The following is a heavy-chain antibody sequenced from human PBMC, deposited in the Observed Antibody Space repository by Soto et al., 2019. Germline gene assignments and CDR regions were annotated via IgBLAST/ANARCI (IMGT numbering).Heavy chain of an antibody. CDR3: AREEPASRRHDY. V-gene: IGHV4-34*02. Sequence: QVQLQQWGAGLLKPSDTLSLTCAVYGGSFSDYYWSWIRQTPEKGLEWIGEVSHSGSTTYNPSLKNRVTIAIDTSKNQFSLTLNSVTAADTAMYFCAREEPASRRHDYWGQGNLVTVSS. D-gene: IGHD1-26*01. CDR1: GGSFSDYY. CDR2: VSHSGST. J-gene: IGHJ4*02.